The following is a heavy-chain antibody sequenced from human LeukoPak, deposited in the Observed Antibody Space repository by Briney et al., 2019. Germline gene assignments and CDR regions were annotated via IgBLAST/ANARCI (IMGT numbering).Heavy chain of an antibody. Sequence: ASVKVSCKASGYTFTGYYMHWVRQAPGQGLEWMGWINPNSGGTNYAQKFQGRVTMTRDTSIGTAYMELSRLRSDDTALYYCARGTTLTTLPYYYYYMDVWGEGTTVTVSS. J-gene: IGHJ6*03. D-gene: IGHD4-17*01. CDR1: GYTFTGYY. CDR2: INPNSGGT. V-gene: IGHV1-2*02. CDR3: ARGTTLTTLPYYYYYMDV.